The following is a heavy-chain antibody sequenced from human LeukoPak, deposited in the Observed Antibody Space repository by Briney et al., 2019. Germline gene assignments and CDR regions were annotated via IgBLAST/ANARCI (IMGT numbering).Heavy chain of an antibody. CDR3: ARETDGDYFDY. CDR1: GGSFSGYY. D-gene: IGHD4-17*01. Sequence: SETLSLTCAVYGGSFSGYYWSWIRQPPGKGLEWIGEINHSGSTNYYPSLKSRVTISVDTSKNQFSLKLSSVTAADTAVYYCARETDGDYFDYWGQGTLVTVSS. CDR2: INHSGST. J-gene: IGHJ4*02. V-gene: IGHV4-34*01.